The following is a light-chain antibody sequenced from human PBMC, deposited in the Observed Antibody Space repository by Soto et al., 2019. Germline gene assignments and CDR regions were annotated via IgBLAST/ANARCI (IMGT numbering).Light chain of an antibody. CDR3: SSFAGANIWX. CDR1: TSDVGGYEY. J-gene: IGLJ3*02. V-gene: IGLV2-8*01. Sequence: QSALTQPPSASGSPGQSVTISCTGSTSDVGGYEYVSWYQQHPGKAPKLMIFEVNKRPSGVPNRFSGSKSGNTASLTVSGLQSEDEASYYCSSFAGANIWXXGGGTKLTVL. CDR2: EVN.